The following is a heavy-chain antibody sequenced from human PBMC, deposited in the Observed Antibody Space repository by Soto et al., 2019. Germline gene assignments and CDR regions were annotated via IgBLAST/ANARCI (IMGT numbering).Heavy chain of an antibody. D-gene: IGHD6-25*01. CDR1: GFTFGSYV. J-gene: IGHJ4*02. CDR3: ARRATAIAHHCDY. V-gene: IGHV3-23*01. CDR2: VSGSGGST. Sequence: EVQLLESGGGLVQPGGSLRLSCSASGFTFGSYVMNWVRQAPGKGLEWVSAVSGSGGSTYYADSVKGRFTISRDNSKNTLYLQVNSVRVEDTAIYYCARRATAIAHHCDYWGQGSLVTVSS.